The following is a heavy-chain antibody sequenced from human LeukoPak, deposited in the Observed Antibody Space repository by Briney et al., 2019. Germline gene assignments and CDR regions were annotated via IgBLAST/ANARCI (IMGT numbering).Heavy chain of an antibody. CDR2: IYYSGST. Sequence: PSETLSLTCTVSGGSISSYYWSWIRQPPGKGLEWIGYIYYSGSTNYNPSLKSRVTISVDTSKNQFSLKLSSVTAADTAVYYCARVVDCSSTSCYAENWFDPWGQGTLVTVSS. J-gene: IGHJ5*02. CDR1: GGSISSYY. V-gene: IGHV4-59*01. CDR3: ARVVDCSSTSCYAENWFDP. D-gene: IGHD2-2*01.